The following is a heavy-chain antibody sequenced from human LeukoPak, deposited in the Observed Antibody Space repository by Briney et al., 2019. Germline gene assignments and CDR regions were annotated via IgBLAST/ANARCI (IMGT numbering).Heavy chain of an antibody. Sequence: GSLRISCAASGFTFNNYWMSWVRQAPGKGLEWVANIKQDGSVKNYVDYMEGRFTISRDNAKNSLYLQMNGLRAEDTAVYYCVRTSRSSSTDSWGQGTLVTVSS. D-gene: IGHD6-6*01. CDR3: VRTSRSSSTDS. V-gene: IGHV3-7*01. J-gene: IGHJ5*01. CDR2: IKQDGSVK. CDR1: GFTFNNYW.